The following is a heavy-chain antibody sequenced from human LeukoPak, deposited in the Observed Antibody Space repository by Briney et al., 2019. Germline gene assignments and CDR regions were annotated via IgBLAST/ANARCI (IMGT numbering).Heavy chain of an antibody. CDR1: GSCFTSYW. D-gene: IGHD1-7*01. CDR3: ARHNWNYVHPHQTYFYS. J-gene: IGHJ4*02. V-gene: IGHV5-10-1*01. CDR2: IDPSESYT. Sequence: GAALQISWKGSGSCFTSYWIRWGREMPEKGQERGGRIDPSESYTNYKPSFQGHITISADKSIRTYYLQSSSLKASDTPMYYCARHNWNYVHPHQTYFYSCGQGTLVTVSS.